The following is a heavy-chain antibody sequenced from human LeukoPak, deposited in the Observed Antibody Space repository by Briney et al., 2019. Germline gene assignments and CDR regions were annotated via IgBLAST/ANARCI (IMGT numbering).Heavy chain of an antibody. CDR2: ISPNSGGT. J-gene: IGHJ4*02. V-gene: IGHV1-2*02. CDR1: GYTFTGYY. D-gene: IGHD3-9*01. Sequence: ASVKVSCKASGYTFTGYYMHWVRQAPGQGLEWMGWISPNSGGTNYAQKFQGRVTMTRDTSISTAYMELSRLRSDDTAVYYCARDRGLRDILTGYYNRVLDYWGQGTLVTVSS. CDR3: ARDRGLRDILTGYYNRVLDY.